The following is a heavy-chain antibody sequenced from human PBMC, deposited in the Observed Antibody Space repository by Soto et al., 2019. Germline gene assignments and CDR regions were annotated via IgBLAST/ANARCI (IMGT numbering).Heavy chain of an antibody. V-gene: IGHV1-8*01. CDR2: MNPNSGNT. D-gene: IGHD3-3*01. CDR3: ARGHRTIFGVVAVDP. J-gene: IGHJ5*02. CDR1: GYTFTSYD. Sequence: ASVKVSCKASGYTFTSYDINWVRQATGQGLEWMGWMNPNSGNTGYAQKFQGRVTMTRNTSISTAYMELGSLRSEDTAVYYCARGHRTIFGVVAVDPCGQGTLVTVSS.